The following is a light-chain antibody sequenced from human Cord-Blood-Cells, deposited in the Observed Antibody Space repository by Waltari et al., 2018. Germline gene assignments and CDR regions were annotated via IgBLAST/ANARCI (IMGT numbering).Light chain of an antibody. CDR1: QSVSSSY. CDR2: GAS. Sequence: ASQSVSSSYLAWYQQKPGQAPRLLIYGASSRATDIPDRFSGSGSGTDFTLTISRLEPEDFAVYYCQQYGSSPWTFGQGTKVEIK. J-gene: IGKJ1*01. CDR3: QQYGSSPWT. V-gene: IGKV3-20*01.